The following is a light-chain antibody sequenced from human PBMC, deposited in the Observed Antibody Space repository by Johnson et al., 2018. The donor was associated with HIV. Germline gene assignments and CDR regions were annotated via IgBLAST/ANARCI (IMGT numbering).Light chain of an antibody. Sequence: QPVLTQPPSVSAAPGQKVTISCSGSSSNIGRNYVSWYQQLPGTAPKLLIFDNNKRPSGIPDRFSASKSGTSATLGITGLQTGDEADYYCETWDTSLSAGVFGTGTKVTVL. CDR3: ETWDTSLSAGV. CDR1: SSNIGRNY. CDR2: DNN. J-gene: IGLJ1*01. V-gene: IGLV1-51*01.